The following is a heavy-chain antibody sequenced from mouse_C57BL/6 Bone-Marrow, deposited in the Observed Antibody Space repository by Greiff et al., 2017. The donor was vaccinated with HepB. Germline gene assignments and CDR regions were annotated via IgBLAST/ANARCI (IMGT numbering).Heavy chain of an antibody. CDR1: GYTFTSYW. V-gene: IGHV1-61*01. Sequence: VQLQQPGAELVRPGSSVKLSCKASGYTFTSYWMDWVKQRPGQGLEWIGNIYPSDSETHYNQKFKDKATLTVDKSSSTAYMQLSSLTSEDSAVYYCARGGTRGYFDVWGTGTTVTVSS. CDR2: IYPSDSET. CDR3: ARGGTRGYFDV. J-gene: IGHJ1*03. D-gene: IGHD3-3*01.